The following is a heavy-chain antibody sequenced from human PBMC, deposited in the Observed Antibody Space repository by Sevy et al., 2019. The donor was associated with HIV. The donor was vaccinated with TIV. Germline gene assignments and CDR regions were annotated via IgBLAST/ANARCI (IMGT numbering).Heavy chain of an antibody. CDR2: IYYTGSS. D-gene: IGHD3-3*01. V-gene: IGHV4-39*01. CDR3: ARQVRFSGVIINHFDY. Sequence: SETLSLTYTVSGDSIRSQSHYWAWIRQSPGKGLEWIASIYYTGSSYYNLSLRGRVTISVDTSKEQISLKLTAVTAADTPVYFCARQVRFSGVIINHFDYWGHGTLVTVSS. CDR1: GDSIRSQSHY. J-gene: IGHJ4*01.